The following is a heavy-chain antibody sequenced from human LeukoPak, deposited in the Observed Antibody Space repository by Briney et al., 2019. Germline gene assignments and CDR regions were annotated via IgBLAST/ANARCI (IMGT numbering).Heavy chain of an antibody. CDR1: GGSISSGGYY. D-gene: IGHD3-16*01. CDR3: ARVDPRQQGGA. CDR2: IYYSGST. V-gene: IGHV4-31*03. J-gene: IGHJ4*02. Sequence: SETLSRTCTVSGGSISSGGYYWSWIRQHPGNGLEWIGYIYYSGSTYYNPSLKSRVTISVDTSKNQFSLKLSSVTAADTAVYYCARVDPRQQGGAWGQGTLVTVSS.